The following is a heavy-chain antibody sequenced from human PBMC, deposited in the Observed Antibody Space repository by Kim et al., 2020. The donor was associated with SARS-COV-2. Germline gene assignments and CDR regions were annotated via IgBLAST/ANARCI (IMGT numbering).Heavy chain of an antibody. CDR1: GYTFTSYA. V-gene: IGHV7-4-1*02. J-gene: IGHJ2*01. D-gene: IGHD3-22*01. Sequence: ASVKVSCKASGYTFTSYAMNWVRQAPGQGLEWMGWINTNTGNPTYAQGFTGRFVFSLDTSVSTAYLQISSLKAEDTAVYYCARESPMIVVDYYGWYFDLWGRGTLVTVSS. CDR3: ARESPMIVVDYYGWYFDL. CDR2: INTNTGNP.